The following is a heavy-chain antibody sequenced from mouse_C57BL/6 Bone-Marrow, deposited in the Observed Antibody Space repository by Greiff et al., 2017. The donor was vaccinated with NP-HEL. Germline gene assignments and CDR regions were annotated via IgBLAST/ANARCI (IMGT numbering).Heavy chain of an antibody. J-gene: IGHJ1*03. CDR2: ISYDGSN. D-gene: IGHD4-1*01. V-gene: IGHV3-6*01. Sequence: EVKLMESGPGLVKPSQSLSLTCSVTGYSITSGYYWNWIRQFPGNKLEWMGYISYDGSNNYNPSLKNRISITRDTSKNQFFLKLNSVTTEDTATYYCASRVGRGYFDVWGTGTTVTVSS. CDR1: GYSITSGYY. CDR3: ASRVGRGYFDV.